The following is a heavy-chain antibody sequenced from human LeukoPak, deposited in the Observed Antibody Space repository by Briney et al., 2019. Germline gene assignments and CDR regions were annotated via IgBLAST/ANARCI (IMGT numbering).Heavy chain of an antibody. V-gene: IGHV3-23*01. Sequence: GGSLRLSCAASGFTFSSYAMSWVRHAPGKGLEWVSAISGSGGSTYYADSVKGRFTISRDNSKNTLYLQMNSLRAEDTAVYYCAKANYYDSSSLDVWGKGTTVTVSS. D-gene: IGHD3-22*01. J-gene: IGHJ6*04. CDR3: AKANYYDSSSLDV. CDR1: GFTFSSYA. CDR2: ISGSGGST.